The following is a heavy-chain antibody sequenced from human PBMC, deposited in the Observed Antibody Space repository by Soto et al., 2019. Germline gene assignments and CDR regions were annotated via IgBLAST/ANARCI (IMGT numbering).Heavy chain of an antibody. J-gene: IGHJ4*02. CDR1: GFTFTSSA. CDR2: IVVGSGNT. Sequence: SVKVSCKASGFTFTSSAVQWVRQARGQRLEWIGWIVVGSGNTNYAQKFQERVTITRDMSTSTAYMELSSLRSEDTAVYYCAAEVTVAATEKFDYWGQGTPVTVSS. V-gene: IGHV1-58*01. CDR3: AAEVTVAATEKFDY. D-gene: IGHD6-19*01.